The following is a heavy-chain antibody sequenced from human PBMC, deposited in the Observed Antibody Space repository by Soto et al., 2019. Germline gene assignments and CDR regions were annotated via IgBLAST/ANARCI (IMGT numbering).Heavy chain of an antibody. D-gene: IGHD6-13*01. Sequence: SETLSLTCAVSGYSISSGYYWACIRQPPGKGLEWIGSVYHSGTTYYNPSLKSRVTISTDTSKNQFSLKLTSVTAADTAVYYRTRPLYTSSWYAGYWGQGTLVTVSS. CDR2: VYHSGTT. CDR1: GYSISSGYY. J-gene: IGHJ4*02. V-gene: IGHV4-38-2*01. CDR3: TRPLYTSSWYAGY.